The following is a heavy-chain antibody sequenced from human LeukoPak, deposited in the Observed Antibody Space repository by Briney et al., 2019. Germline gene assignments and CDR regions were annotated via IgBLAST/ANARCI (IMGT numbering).Heavy chain of an antibody. D-gene: IGHD3-9*01. CDR1: DYSFTSYG. Sequence: ATVKVSCKAADYSFTSYGISWVRQAPGQGLEWMGWISAYNGNTNYAQMLQGRVTMTTDTSTSTAYMELRSLRSDDTAVYYCARGLAVYDILTGYYTLKQFDYWGQGTLVTVSS. CDR3: ARGLAVYDILTGYYTLKQFDY. CDR2: ISAYNGNT. J-gene: IGHJ4*02. V-gene: IGHV1-18*01.